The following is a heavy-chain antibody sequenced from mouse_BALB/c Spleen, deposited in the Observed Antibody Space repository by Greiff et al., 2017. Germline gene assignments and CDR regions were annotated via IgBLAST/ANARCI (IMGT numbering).Heavy chain of an antibody. CDR3: ARKEVNWGWFAY. Sequence: EVKLQESGPGLVKPSQSLSLTCTVTGYSITSYYAWNWIRQFPGNLLEWMGYISYSGSTYYNPSLKSRISITRDTSRNQFFLQLNSVTTEDTATYYCARKEVNWGWFAYWGQGTLVTVSA. CDR1: GYSITSYYA. D-gene: IGHD4-1*01. CDR2: ISYSGST. V-gene: IGHV3-2*02. J-gene: IGHJ3*01.